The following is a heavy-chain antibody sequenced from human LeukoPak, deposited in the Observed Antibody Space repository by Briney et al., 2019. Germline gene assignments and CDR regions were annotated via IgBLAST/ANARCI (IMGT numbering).Heavy chain of an antibody. CDR1: GFPFRNYC. CDR3: AGHRVISAYYFDV. J-gene: IGHJ4*02. V-gene: IGHV3-49*04. CDR2: IRNKAYSETT. Sequence: GSLKLSCAASGFPFRNYCMHWVRQAPGKGLVFVGFIRNKAYSETTEYAASVTVRFTISKDDSKPIAYLQMNSLTTEDTAVYFCAGHRVISAYYFDVWGQGTLVFVSS. D-gene: IGHD2/OR15-2a*01.